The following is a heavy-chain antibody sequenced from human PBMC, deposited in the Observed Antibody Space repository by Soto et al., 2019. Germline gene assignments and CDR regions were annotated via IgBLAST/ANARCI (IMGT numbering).Heavy chain of an antibody. J-gene: IGHJ2*01. CDR2: INRRSTTI. V-gene: IGHV3-48*01. CDR3: VRGGTDYGAYGYFDL. CDR1: GLTSTIKR. D-gene: IGHD4-17*01. Sequence: EVQLVQSGGGLVQPGGSLRLSCPPSGLTSTIKRLNWSPQAQGRGREWVSYINRRSTTIYYADSVKGRFTISRDNAKNSLYLQMNSLRVEDTAVYYCVRGGTDYGAYGYFDLWGRGALVTVSS.